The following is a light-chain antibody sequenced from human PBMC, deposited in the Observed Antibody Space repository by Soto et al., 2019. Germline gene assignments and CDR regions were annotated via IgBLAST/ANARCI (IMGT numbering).Light chain of an antibody. Sequence: QSVLTQPPSASGTPGQRVTISCSGGSSNIGTNTVNWYQQLPGTAPKLLIYISDQRPSGVPDRFSGSKSGASASLAISGLQSEDEADYYCAAWDDSLNGTVFGGGTKVTVL. V-gene: IGLV1-44*01. J-gene: IGLJ2*01. CDR3: AAWDDSLNGTV. CDR1: SSNIGTNT. CDR2: ISD.